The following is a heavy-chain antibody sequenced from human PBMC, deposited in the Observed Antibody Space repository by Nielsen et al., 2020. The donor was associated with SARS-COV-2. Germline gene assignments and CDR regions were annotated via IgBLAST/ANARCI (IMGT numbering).Heavy chain of an antibody. CDR2: INTNTGNP. J-gene: IGHJ5*02. V-gene: IGHV7-4-1*02. CDR1: GYTFTSYA. CDR3: ARDSVPLRYFDQPPTWFDP. Sequence: ASVKVSCKASGYTFTSYAMNWVRQAPGQGLEWMGWINTNTGNPTYAQGFTGRFVFSLDTSVSTAYLQISSLKAEDTAVYYCARDSVPLRYFDQPPTWFDPWGQGTLVTVSS. D-gene: IGHD3-9*01.